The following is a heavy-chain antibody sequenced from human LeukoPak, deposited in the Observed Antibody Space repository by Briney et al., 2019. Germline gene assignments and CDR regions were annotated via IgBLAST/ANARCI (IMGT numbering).Heavy chain of an antibody. D-gene: IGHD1-26*01. Sequence: ASVKVSCKASGYTFTGYYMHWVRQAPGQGLEWMGWINPNSGGTNYAQKFQGRVTMTTDTSTSTAYMELRSLRSDDTAVYCCARGGRSGSYSEFDPWGQGTLVTVSS. CDR3: ARGGRSGSYSEFDP. CDR1: GYTFTGYY. CDR2: INPNSGGT. J-gene: IGHJ5*02. V-gene: IGHV1-2*02.